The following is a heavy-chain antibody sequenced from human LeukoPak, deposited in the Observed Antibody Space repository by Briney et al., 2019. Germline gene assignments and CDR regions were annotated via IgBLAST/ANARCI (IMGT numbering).Heavy chain of an antibody. V-gene: IGHV4-34*01. CDR2: INHSGST. J-gene: IGHJ4*02. Sequence: PSETLSLTCAVYGGSFSGYYWSWIRQPPGKGLEWIGEINHSGSTNYNPSLKSRVTISVDTSKNQFSLKLSSVTAADTAVYYCARHGHRIQLWSPHFDYWGQGTLVTVSS. CDR3: ARHGHRIQLWSPHFDY. CDR1: GGSFSGYY. D-gene: IGHD5-18*01.